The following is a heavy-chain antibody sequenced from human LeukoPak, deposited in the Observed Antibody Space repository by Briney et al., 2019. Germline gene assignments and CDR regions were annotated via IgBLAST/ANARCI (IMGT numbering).Heavy chain of an antibody. CDR2: IVPIFGTA. J-gene: IGHJ6*02. D-gene: IGHD2-15*01. Sequence: ASVKVSCKASGGTFSSYAISWVRQAPGQGLEWMGGIVPIFGTANYAQKFQGRVTITADESTSTAYMELSSLRSEDTAVYYCARGAVVVVAATPYSYSYGMDVWGQGTTVTVSS. CDR3: ARGAVVVVAATPYSYSYGMDV. V-gene: IGHV1-69*01. CDR1: GGTFSSYA.